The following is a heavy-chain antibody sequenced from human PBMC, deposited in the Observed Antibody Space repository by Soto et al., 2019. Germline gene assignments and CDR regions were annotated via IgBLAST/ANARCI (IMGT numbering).Heavy chain of an antibody. V-gene: IGHV3-7*01. J-gene: IGHJ4*02. CDR2: IKQDGSEI. Sequence: EVQLVESGGCVVQPGGSLRLSCAAYGFSFSSYWMNWVRQVPGKGLEWVANIKQDGSEIYYVDSVKGRFTISRDNAKNSLYLQMNSLRAEDTAVYYCARGGVLWFGESTFDYWGQGTLVTVSS. CDR3: ARGGVLWFGESTFDY. CDR1: GFSFSSYW. D-gene: IGHD3-10*01.